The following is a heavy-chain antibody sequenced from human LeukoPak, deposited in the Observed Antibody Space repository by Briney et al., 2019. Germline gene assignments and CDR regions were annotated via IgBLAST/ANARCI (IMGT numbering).Heavy chain of an antibody. CDR3: VRDFRSADY. CDR2: ISGNGGRT. Sequence: GGSLRLSCVASGFTFSSYGMSWVRQAPGKGLEWVSFISGNGGRTDYAESVKGRFIISRDNSKNTVYLQMNSLRVEDTAVYYCVRDFRSADYWGQGTLVTVSS. CDR1: GFTFSSYG. J-gene: IGHJ4*02. V-gene: IGHV3-23*01.